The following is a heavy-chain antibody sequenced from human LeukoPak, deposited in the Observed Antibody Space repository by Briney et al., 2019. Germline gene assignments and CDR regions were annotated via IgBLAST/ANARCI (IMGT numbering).Heavy chain of an antibody. Sequence: ASVKVSCKASGFTFTSYGISWVRQAPGQGLEWMGWISAYNGNTNYAQKLQGRVTMTTDTSTSTAYMELRSLGSDDTAVYYCARGPLDTAMIYVDYWGQGTLVTVSS. D-gene: IGHD5-18*01. V-gene: IGHV1-18*01. J-gene: IGHJ4*02. CDR3: ARGPLDTAMIYVDY. CDR1: GFTFTSYG. CDR2: ISAYNGNT.